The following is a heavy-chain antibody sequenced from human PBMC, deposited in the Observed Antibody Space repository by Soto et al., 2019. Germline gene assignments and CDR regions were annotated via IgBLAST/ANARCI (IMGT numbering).Heavy chain of an antibody. V-gene: IGHV4-59*08. Sequence: SEALSLTCTVSGGSIISYYWSWIRQPPGKGLEWIGYIYYSGSTNYNPSLKSRVTISVDTSKNQFSLKLSSVTAAGTAVYYCARGGHYDSWSGDDYWGQGTLVTVSS. J-gene: IGHJ4*02. D-gene: IGHD3-3*01. CDR2: IYYSGST. CDR3: ARGGHYDSWSGDDY. CDR1: GGSIISYY.